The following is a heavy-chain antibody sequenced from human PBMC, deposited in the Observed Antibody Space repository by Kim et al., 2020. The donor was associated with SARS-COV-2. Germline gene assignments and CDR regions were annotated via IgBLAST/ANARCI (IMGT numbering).Heavy chain of an antibody. J-gene: IGHJ4*02. CDR3: AKADQGSTGGSLDY. D-gene: IGHD2-8*02. V-gene: IGHV3-43D*03. Sequence: ADSVKGRFTISRDNSKNSLYLQMNSLRAEDTALYYCAKADQGSTGGSLDYWGQGTLVTVSS.